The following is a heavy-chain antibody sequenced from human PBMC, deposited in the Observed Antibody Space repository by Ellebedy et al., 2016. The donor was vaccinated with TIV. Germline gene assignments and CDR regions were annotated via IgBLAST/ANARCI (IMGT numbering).Heavy chain of an antibody. CDR1: GFTLSSYS. J-gene: IGHJ6*02. CDR3: AKNLGSRDYSYYYGMDV. Sequence: GESLKISCAASGFTLSSYSMNWVRQAPGKGLEWVSSITSSSSYIYYADSVKGRFTISRDNSENTLYLQMSSLRAEDTAVFYCAKNLGSRDYSYYYGMDVWGQGTTVTVSS. D-gene: IGHD2-15*01. CDR2: ITSSSSYI. V-gene: IGHV3-21*04.